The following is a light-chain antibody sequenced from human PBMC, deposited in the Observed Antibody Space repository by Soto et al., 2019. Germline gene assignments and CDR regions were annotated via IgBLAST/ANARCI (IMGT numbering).Light chain of an antibody. CDR2: EGS. J-gene: IGLJ2*01. CDR1: SNDVGSYKF. Sequence: QSVLTQPASVSGSPGQSITISCTGTSNDVGSYKFVSWYQQHPGKAPKLMIYEGSKRPSGVSNRFSGSKSGNTASLTISGLQAEDEADYYCCSYAGSSTLVFGGGTKVTVL. V-gene: IGLV2-23*01. CDR3: CSYAGSSTLV.